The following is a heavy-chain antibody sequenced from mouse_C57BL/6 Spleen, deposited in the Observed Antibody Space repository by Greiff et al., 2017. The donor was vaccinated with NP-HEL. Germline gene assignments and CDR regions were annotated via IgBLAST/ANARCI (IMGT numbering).Heavy chain of an antibody. CDR3: ARPRRVNDNAKDK. CDR1: GFTFSAYG. J-gene: IGHJ4*01. V-gene: IGHV5-17*01. Sequence: EVQVVESGGGLVKPGGSPTPPCAVSGFTFSAYGMHRVRQATEKGLAWVAYISSGSSTIYHADPVKGAGTITRDNAKNTLFLQVTSLRSEDTAMDDCARPRRVNDNAKDKWGQGDSVAVSS. D-gene: IGHD2-5*01. CDR2: ISSGSSTI.